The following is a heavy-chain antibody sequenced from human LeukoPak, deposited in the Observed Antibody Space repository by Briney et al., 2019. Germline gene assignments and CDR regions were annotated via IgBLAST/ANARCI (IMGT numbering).Heavy chain of an antibody. D-gene: IGHD6-19*01. J-gene: IGHJ4*02. CDR3: ARFHLYSSGSFDY. Sequence: ASVKVSCKASGGTFSSYAISWVRQAPGQGLEWMGGIIPIFGTANYAQKFQGRVTITADKSTSTAYMELSSLRSEDTAVYYCARFHLYSSGSFDYWGQGTLVTVSS. CDR2: IIPIFGTA. V-gene: IGHV1-69*06. CDR1: GGTFSSYA.